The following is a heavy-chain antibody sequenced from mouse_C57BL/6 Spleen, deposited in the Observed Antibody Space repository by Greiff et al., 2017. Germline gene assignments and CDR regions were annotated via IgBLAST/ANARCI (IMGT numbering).Heavy chain of an antibody. CDR3: AREEGDGYWYFDV. CDR2: INPSNGGT. D-gene: IGHD2-3*01. V-gene: IGHV1-53*01. CDR1: GYTFTSYW. Sequence: QVQLQQPGTELVKPGASVKLSCKASGYTFTSYWMHWVKQRPGQGLEWIGNINPSNGGTNYNEKFKSKATLTVDKSSSTAYMQLSSLSSEDSAVYYGAREEGDGYWYFDVWGTGTTVTGSS. J-gene: IGHJ1*03.